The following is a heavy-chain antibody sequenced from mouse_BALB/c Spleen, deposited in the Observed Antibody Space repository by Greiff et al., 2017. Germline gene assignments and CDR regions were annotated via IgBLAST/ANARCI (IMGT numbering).Heavy chain of an antibody. CDR2: INPYNDGT. D-gene: IGHD2-3*01. CDR3: ARSKGSNGYYAYYFDY. J-gene: IGHJ2*01. V-gene: IGHV1-14*01. Sequence: VQLQQSGPELVKPGASVKMSCKASGYTFTSYVMHWVKQKPGQGLEWIGYINPYNDGTKYNEKFKGKATLTSDKSSSTAYMELSSLTSEDSAVYYCARSKGSNGYYAYYFDYWGQGTTLTVSS. CDR1: GYTFTSYV.